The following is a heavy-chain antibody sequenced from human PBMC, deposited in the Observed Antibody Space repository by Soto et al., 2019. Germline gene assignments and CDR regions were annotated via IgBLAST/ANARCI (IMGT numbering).Heavy chain of an antibody. CDR2: IKSKTDGGTT. J-gene: IGHJ4*02. D-gene: IGHD5-18*01. V-gene: IGHV3-15*01. CDR3: TTFSRTWIQLWSHFDD. CDR1: GFTFSNAW. Sequence: GGSLRLSCAASGFTFSNAWMSWVRQAPGKGLEWVGRIKSKTDGGTTDYAAPVKGRFTISRDDSKNTLYLQMNSLKTEDTAVYYCTTFSRTWIQLWSHFDDWGQGTRVTVAS.